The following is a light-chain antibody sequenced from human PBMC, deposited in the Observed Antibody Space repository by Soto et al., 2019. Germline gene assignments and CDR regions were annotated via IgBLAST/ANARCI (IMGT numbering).Light chain of an antibody. CDR3: HQYEKWTWT. V-gene: IGKV3-15*01. J-gene: IGKJ1*01. CDR1: QSVNTN. CDR2: GAS. Sequence: DIVMTQSPLSLPVTPGEAASISCRASQSVNTNLAWYQQRPGQAPRLLMYGASTRATGIPSRFSGSGSGTEFTLTISSLQSEDFAVYYCHQYEKWTWTFGLGTKVDIK.